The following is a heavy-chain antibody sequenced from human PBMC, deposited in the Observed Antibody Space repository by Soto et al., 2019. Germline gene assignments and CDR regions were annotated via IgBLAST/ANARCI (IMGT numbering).Heavy chain of an antibody. D-gene: IGHD6-19*01. V-gene: IGHV4-59*01. CDR2: IYYSGST. J-gene: IGHJ4*02. CDR3: ARDASSYSSGWIFDY. CDR1: GGSISSYY. Sequence: SETLSLTCTVSGGSISSYYWSWIRQPPGKGLEWIGYIYYSGSTNYNPSLKSRVTISVDTSKNQFSLKLSSVTAADTAVYYCARDASSYSSGWIFDYWGQGTLVTVSS.